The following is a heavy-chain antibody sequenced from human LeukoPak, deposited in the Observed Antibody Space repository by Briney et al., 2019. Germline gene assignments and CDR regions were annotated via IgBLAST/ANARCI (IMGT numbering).Heavy chain of an antibody. V-gene: IGHV4-39*01. CDR3: ARPMGYCSSTSCHPHAFDI. J-gene: IGHJ3*02. CDR2: IYYSGST. CDR1: GGSISSSSYY. Sequence: SETLSLTCTVSGGSISSSSYYWGWIRQPPGKGLEWIGSIYYSGSTYYNPSLKSRITISVDTSKNQFSLKLSSVTAADTAVYYCARPMGYCSSTSCHPHAFDIWGQGTMVTVSS. D-gene: IGHD2-2*01.